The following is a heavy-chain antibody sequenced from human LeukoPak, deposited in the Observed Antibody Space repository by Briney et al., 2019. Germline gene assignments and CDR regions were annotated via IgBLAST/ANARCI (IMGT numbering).Heavy chain of an antibody. CDR1: GYSFSNFW. Sequence: GESLKISCQGSGYSFSNFWIAWVHQMPGKGLEWMGIIYPGDSDTRYSPSFQGQVTISADKSLSTAYLQWSGLKASDTAMYYCARQAIEGATKSNFDYWGQGTLVTVSS. D-gene: IGHD1-26*01. V-gene: IGHV5-51*07. CDR3: ARQAIEGATKSNFDY. CDR2: IYPGDSDT. J-gene: IGHJ4*02.